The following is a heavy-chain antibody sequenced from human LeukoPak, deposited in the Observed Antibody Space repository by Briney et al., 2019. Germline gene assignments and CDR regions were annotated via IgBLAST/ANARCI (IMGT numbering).Heavy chain of an antibody. Sequence: ASVKVSCKASGYTFTGYYMHWVRQAPGQGLEWMGWINPNSGGTNYAQKFQGRVTMTRDTSISTAYMELSSLRSEDTAVYYCASALDCSSTSCSGRVAFDIWGQGTMVTVSS. V-gene: IGHV1-2*02. CDR3: ASALDCSSTSCSGRVAFDI. J-gene: IGHJ3*02. D-gene: IGHD2-2*01. CDR1: GYTFTGYY. CDR2: INPNSGGT.